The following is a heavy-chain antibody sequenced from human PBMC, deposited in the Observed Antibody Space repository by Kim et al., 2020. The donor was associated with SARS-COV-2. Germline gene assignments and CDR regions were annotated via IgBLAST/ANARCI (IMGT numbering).Heavy chain of an antibody. CDR2: IDPSDSYT. CDR1: GYSFTSYW. Sequence: GESLKISCKGSGYSFTSYWISWVRQMPGKGLEWMGRIDPSDSYTNYSPSFQGHVTISADKSISTAYLQWSSLKASDTAMYYCAGQDIAIAAAGTVGFDPWGQGTLVTVSS. D-gene: IGHD6-13*01. CDR3: AGQDIAIAAAGTVGFDP. V-gene: IGHV5-10-1*01. J-gene: IGHJ5*02.